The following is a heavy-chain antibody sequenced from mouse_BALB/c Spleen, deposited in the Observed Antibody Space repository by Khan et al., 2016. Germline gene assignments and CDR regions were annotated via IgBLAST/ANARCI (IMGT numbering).Heavy chain of an antibody. CDR3: ATGRYSWFDY. CDR1: GYTFTRYW. V-gene: IGHV1-7*01. CDR2: INPNSDYT. D-gene: IGHD2-12*01. Sequence: QVQLKQSGAELAKPGASVKMSCKASGYTFTRYWMNWLKQRPGQGLEWIGYINPNSDYTENNQKFKDKATLTADKSSNTAYMQLNSLTSEDSAVYYCATGRYSWFDYWGQGTLVTVSA. J-gene: IGHJ3*01.